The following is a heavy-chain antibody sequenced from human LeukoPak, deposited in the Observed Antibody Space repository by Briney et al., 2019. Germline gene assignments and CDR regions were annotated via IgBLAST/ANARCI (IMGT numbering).Heavy chain of an antibody. CDR2: ISGSGGST. Sequence: GGSLRLSCAASGFTFSSYAMSWVRQAPGKGLEWVSAISGSGGSTYYADSVKGRFTISRDNSKNTLYLQMNSLRAEDTAVYYCATQQLRYFDWLPLGDYWYFDLWGRGTLVTVSS. J-gene: IGHJ2*01. D-gene: IGHD3-9*01. V-gene: IGHV3-23*01. CDR1: GFTFSSYA. CDR3: ATQQLRYFDWLPLGDYWYFDL.